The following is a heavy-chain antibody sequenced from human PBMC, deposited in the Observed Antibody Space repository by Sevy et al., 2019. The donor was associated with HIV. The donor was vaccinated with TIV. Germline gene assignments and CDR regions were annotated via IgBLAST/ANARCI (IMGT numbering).Heavy chain of an antibody. Sequence: GGSLRLSCAASGFTFSSHAMHWVRQAPGKGLDWVAVISSDGNSQYSADSVKGRFTISRDNSKNTLYLQMDSLRVEDTAVYYCARDLICGSYSQSLDYWGQGTLVTVSS. J-gene: IGHJ4*02. CDR3: ARDLICGSYSQSLDY. CDR2: ISSDGNSQ. D-gene: IGHD1-26*01. CDR1: GFTFSSHA. V-gene: IGHV3-30*04.